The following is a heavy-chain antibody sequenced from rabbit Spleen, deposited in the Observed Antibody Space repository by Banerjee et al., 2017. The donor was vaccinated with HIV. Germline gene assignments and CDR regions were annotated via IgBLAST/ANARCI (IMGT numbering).Heavy chain of an antibody. CDR3: ARDAGSYDYIDVYFNL. CDR2: IYTGNGKP. D-gene: IGHD8-1*01. CDR1: GFSFSSSYD. J-gene: IGHJ4*01. Sequence: QEQLVESGGGLVKPGASLTLTCTASGFSFSSSYDMCWVRQAPGKGLEWIGCIYTGNGKPYYASWAEGRFTISKSSSTTVTLQMTSLTAADAATHFCARDAGSYDYIDVYFNLWGQGTLVTVS. V-gene: IGHV1S45*01.